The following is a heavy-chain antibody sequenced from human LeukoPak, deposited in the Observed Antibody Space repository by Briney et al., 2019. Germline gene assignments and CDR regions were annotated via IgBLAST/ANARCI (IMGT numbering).Heavy chain of an antibody. CDR2: IYHSGST. CDR1: GGSISSSNW. CDR3: ARDLLGERYFDWFYDY. Sequence: SGTLSLTCAVSGGSISSSNWWSWVRQPPGKGLEWVGEIYHSGSTNYNPSLKSRVTISVDKSKNQFSLKLSSVTAADTAVYYCARDLLGERYFDWFYDYWGQGTLVTVSS. J-gene: IGHJ4*02. D-gene: IGHD3-9*01. V-gene: IGHV4-4*02.